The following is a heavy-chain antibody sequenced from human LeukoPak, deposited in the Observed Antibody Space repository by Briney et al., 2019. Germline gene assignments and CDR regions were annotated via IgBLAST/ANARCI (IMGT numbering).Heavy chain of an antibody. J-gene: IGHJ4*02. Sequence: RGGSLRLSCAASGFTFDDYAMHWVRQAPGKGLEWGSGISWNSGSIGYADSVKGRFTISRDNAKNSLYLQMNSLRAEDTALYYCAKGISGWAGSPPDYWGQGTLVTVSS. CDR1: GFTFDDYA. CDR3: AKGISGWAGSPPDY. CDR2: ISWNSGSI. V-gene: IGHV3-9*01. D-gene: IGHD6-19*01.